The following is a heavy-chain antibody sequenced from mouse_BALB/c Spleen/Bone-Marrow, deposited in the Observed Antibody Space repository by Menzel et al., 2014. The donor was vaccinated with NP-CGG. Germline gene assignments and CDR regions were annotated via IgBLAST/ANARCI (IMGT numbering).Heavy chain of an antibody. D-gene: IGHD2-1*01. Sequence: EVQLQESGAELVKPGASVKLSCTASGFNIKDTYMHWVKQRPEQGLEWIGRIDPANGNTKYDPKSQGKATITADTSSNTAYLQLSSLTSEDTAVYYCARWDGNYIYAMDYWGQGTSVTVSS. CDR3: ARWDGNYIYAMDY. J-gene: IGHJ4*01. V-gene: IGHV14-3*02. CDR1: GFNIKDTY. CDR2: IDPANGNT.